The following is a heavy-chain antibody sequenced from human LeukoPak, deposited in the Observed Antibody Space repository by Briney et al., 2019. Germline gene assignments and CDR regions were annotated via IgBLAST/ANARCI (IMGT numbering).Heavy chain of an antibody. V-gene: IGHV4-4*07. CDR3: ARGDYDFWSGYVYYYYMDV. D-gene: IGHD3-3*01. J-gene: IGHJ6*03. CDR2: IYTSGST. CDR1: GVSISGFY. Sequence: SETLSLTCTVSGVSISGFYWSWIRQPAGKGLEWIGCIYTSGSTNYNPSLKSRVTMSVDTSKNQFSLKLSSVTAADTAVYYCARGDYDFWSGYVYYYYMDVWGKGTTVTVSS.